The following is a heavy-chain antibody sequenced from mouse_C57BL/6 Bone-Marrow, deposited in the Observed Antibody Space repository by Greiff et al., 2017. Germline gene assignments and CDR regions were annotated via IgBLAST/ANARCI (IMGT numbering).Heavy chain of an antibody. Sequence: EVKLVASGGGLVQPGGSMKLSCAASGFTFSDAWMDWVRQSPEKGLEWVAEIRNKANNHATYYAESVKGRFTISRDDSKSSVYLQMNSLRAEDTGIYYCTRHGSFYYFDYWGQGTTLTVSS. D-gene: IGHD1-1*01. CDR3: TRHGSFYYFDY. J-gene: IGHJ2*01. CDR1: GFTFSDAW. CDR2: IRNKANNHAT. V-gene: IGHV6-6*01.